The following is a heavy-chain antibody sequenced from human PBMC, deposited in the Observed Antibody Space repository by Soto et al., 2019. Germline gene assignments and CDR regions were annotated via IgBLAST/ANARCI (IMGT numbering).Heavy chain of an antibody. D-gene: IGHD6-19*01. CDR1: GGTFSSYA. CDR3: ARDFVPLAVAANWFDP. V-gene: IGHV1-69*01. CDR2: IIPIFGTA. J-gene: IGHJ5*02. Sequence: QVQLVQSGAEVKKPGSSVKVSCKASGGTFSSYAISWVRQAPGQGLEWMGGIIPIFGTANYAQKFQGRVTITADESTSTAYMELSSLRSEDTAAYYCARDFVPLAVAANWFDPWGQGTLVTVSS.